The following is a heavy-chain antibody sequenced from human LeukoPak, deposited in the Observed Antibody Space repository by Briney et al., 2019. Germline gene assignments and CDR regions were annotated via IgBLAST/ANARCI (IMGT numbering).Heavy chain of an antibody. D-gene: IGHD5-18*01. J-gene: IGHJ4*02. CDR1: GFTFSSHA. CDR3: ARQYISGQWYFDY. V-gene: IGHV3-30*04. CDR2: ISSDGSYK. Sequence: GGSLRLSCAASGFTFSSHALHWVRQAPGKGLEWVAVISSDGSYKYYADSVKGRFTISRDNSKNTLYLQMNSLIPEDTAVYYCARQYISGQWYFDYWGQGTLVTVSS.